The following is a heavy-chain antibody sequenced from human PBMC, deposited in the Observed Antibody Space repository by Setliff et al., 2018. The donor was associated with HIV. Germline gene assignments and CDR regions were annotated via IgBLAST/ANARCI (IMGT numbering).Heavy chain of an antibody. CDR2: IHHSGST. V-gene: IGHV4-4*02. D-gene: IGHD6-19*01. CDR1: GDSISNNNW. CDR3: ASVGSGWSHNWFDP. J-gene: IGHJ5*02. Sequence: SETLSLTCAVSGDSISNNNWWSWVRQAPGEGLEWIGEIHHSGSTNYKPSLKSRVTISVDKSKNQFSLKLSSVTAADTAVYYCASVGSGWSHNWFDPWGQGTLVT.